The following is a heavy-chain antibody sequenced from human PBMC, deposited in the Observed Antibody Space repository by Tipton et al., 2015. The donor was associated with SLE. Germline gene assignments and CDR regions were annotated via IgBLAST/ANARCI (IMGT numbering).Heavy chain of an antibody. CDR2: IWFDGRNK. D-gene: IGHD3-22*01. Sequence: RSLRLSCAASGLTFSRYGMYWVRQAPGKGLEWVAVIWFDGRNKYYTDSVKGRFTISRDNSKNTLYLQMNSLRVEDTAVYYCAKDLTMIVGDAFDIWGQGTMVTVSS. CDR3: AKDLTMIVGDAFDI. CDR1: GLTFSRYG. J-gene: IGHJ3*02. V-gene: IGHV3-33*06.